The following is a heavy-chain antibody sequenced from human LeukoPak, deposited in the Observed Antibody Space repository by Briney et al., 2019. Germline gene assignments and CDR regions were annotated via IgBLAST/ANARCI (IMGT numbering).Heavy chain of an antibody. CDR3: ARAKSEGYGDYDGGFDY. D-gene: IGHD4-17*01. CDR2: INWNGGST. J-gene: IGHJ4*02. V-gene: IGHV3-20*01. CDR1: GFTFDDYG. Sequence: PGGSLRLSCAASGFTFDDYGVSWVRQAPGKALEWVSGINWNGGSTGYADSVKGRFTISRDNAKNSLYLQMNSLRAEDTALYHCARAKSEGYGDYDGGFDYWGQGTLVTVSS.